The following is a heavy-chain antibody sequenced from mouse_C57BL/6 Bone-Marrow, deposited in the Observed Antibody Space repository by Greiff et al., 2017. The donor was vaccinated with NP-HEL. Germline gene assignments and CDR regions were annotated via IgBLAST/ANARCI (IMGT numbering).Heavy chain of an antibody. CDR1: GFNIKDDY. D-gene: IGHD1-1*01. Sequence: VQLKESGAELVRPGASVKLSCTASGFNIKDDYMHWVKQRPEQGLEWIGWIDPENGDTEYASKFQGKATITADTSSNTAYLQRSSLTSEDTAVYYCTKGNGSSYGAMDYWGQGTSVTVSS. J-gene: IGHJ4*01. CDR3: TKGNGSSYGAMDY. V-gene: IGHV14-4*01. CDR2: IDPENGDT.